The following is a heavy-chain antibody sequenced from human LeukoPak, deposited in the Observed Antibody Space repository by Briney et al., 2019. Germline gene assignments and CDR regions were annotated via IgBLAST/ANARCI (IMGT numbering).Heavy chain of an antibody. D-gene: IGHD3-22*01. CDR2: ISGSGGST. CDR1: GFTFSSYW. J-gene: IGHJ4*02. Sequence: GGSLRLSCAASGFTFSSYWMSWVRQAPGKGLEWVSAISGSGGSTYYAGSVKGRFTISRDNSKNTLYLQMNSLRAEDTAVYYCAKDRWFYYDSSGYYPHPYFDYWGQGTLVTVSS. CDR3: AKDRWFYYDSSGYYPHPYFDY. V-gene: IGHV3-23*01.